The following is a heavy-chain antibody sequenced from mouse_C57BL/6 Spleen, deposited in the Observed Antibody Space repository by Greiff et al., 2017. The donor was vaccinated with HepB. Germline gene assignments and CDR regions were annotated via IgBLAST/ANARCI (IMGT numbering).Heavy chain of an antibody. CDR1: GYTFTSYW. D-gene: IGHD2-10*02. CDR2: INPSNGGT. V-gene: IGHV1-53*01. Sequence: VQLQQSGTELVKPGASVKLSCKASGYTFTSYWMHWVKQRPGQGLEWIGNINPSNGGTNYNEKFKSKATLTVDKSSSTAYMQLSSLTSEDSAVYYCAREGYGKAWFAYWGQGTLVTVSA. CDR3: AREGYGKAWFAY. J-gene: IGHJ3*01.